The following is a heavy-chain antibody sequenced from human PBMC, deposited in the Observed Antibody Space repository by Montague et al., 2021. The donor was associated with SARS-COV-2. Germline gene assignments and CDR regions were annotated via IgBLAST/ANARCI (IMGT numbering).Heavy chain of an antibody. CDR1: GFTFSNYA. V-gene: IGHV3-7*01. CDR3: ARDHRQVWFGAPVMERYFDY. D-gene: IGHD3-10*01. CDR2: IKQDGSEK. Sequence: SLRLSCAASGFTFSNYAMSWVRQAPGEGLEWVANIKQDGSEKYYVDSVKGRFTISRDNAKNSLYLQMNSLRAEDTAVYYCARDHRQVWFGAPVMERYFDYWGQGTLVTVSS. J-gene: IGHJ4*02.